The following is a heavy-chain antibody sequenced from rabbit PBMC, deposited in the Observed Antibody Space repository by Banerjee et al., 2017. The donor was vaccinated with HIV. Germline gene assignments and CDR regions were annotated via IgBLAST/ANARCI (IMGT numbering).Heavy chain of an antibody. CDR3: ARGAAGFNL. J-gene: IGHJ4*01. Sequence: QSLEESGGGLVQPEGSLTLTCTASGFDYSNNVVCWVRQAPGKGLEWIGCIFAGSGGSTYYASWAKGRFTISKTSSTTVTLQMTSLTAADTATYFCARGAAGFNLWGPGTL. V-gene: IGHV1S40*01. CDR2: IFAGSGGST. CDR1: GFDYSNNV.